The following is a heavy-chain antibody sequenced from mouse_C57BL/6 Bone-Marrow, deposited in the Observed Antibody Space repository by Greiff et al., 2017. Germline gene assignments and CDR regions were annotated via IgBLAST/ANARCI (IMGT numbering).Heavy chain of an antibody. V-gene: IGHV14-4*01. D-gene: IGHD1-1*01. CDR3: ATLGYYGSSYSGMDY. Sequence: EVQLQQSGAELVRPGASVKLSCTASGFNINDDYMHWVKQRPEQGLEWIGWIDPENGDTEYASKFKGKATITADTSSSTAYLQLSSLTSEDTAVYDCATLGYYGSSYSGMDYWGQGTPVTVS. J-gene: IGHJ4*01. CDR1: GFNINDDY. CDR2: IDPENGDT.